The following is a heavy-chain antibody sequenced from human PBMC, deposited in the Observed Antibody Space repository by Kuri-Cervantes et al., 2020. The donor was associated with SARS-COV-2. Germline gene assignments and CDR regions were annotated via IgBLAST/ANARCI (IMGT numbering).Heavy chain of an antibody. J-gene: IGHJ4*02. CDR1: GFTFSSYW. D-gene: IGHD7-27*01. CDR2: IKQDGSEK. Sequence: GGSLRLSCAASGFTFSSYWMSWVRQAPGKGLEWVANIKQDGSEKYYVDSVNGRFTISRDNSRNILYLQMNTLRAEDTAVYYCARLNGAYSNYFDYWGQGILVTVSS. V-gene: IGHV3-7*04. CDR3: ARLNGAYSNYFDY.